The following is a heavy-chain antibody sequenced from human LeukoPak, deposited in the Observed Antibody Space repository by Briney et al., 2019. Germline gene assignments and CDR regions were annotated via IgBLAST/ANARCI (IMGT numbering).Heavy chain of an antibody. CDR3: ARDFAGDRDY. Sequence: PGGSLRLSCAASGFTFSSYAMSWVRQAPGKGLEWVSAISGSGGSTYYADSVKGRFTISRDNAKNTLYLQMNSLRVEDTAVYYCARDFAGDRDYWGQGTLVTVSS. CDR1: GFTFSSYA. V-gene: IGHV3-23*01. J-gene: IGHJ4*02. CDR2: ISGSGGST. D-gene: IGHD4-17*01.